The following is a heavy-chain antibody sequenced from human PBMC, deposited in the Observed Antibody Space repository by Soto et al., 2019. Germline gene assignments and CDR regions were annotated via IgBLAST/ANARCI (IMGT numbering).Heavy chain of an antibody. CDR3: ATSYYNFWSARYLAYFDY. D-gene: IGHD3-3*01. CDR1: GVSFTGYY. V-gene: IGHV4-34*01. J-gene: IGHJ4*02. Sequence: QVQLQPWGAGLLKPSETLSLTCAVYGVSFTGYYWSWIRQPPGKGLERIAEIHNRGTTNYNPSLKSRVTISVDMYKIRLSLKLSSVTAADTAVYYCATSYYNFWSARYLAYFDYWGQGNLVTVSS. CDR2: IHNRGTT.